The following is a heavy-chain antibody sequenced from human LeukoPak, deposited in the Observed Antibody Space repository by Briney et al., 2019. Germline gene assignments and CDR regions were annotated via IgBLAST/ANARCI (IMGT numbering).Heavy chain of an antibody. CDR2: IYTSGST. V-gene: IGHV4-61*02. CDR1: GGSISSGSYY. D-gene: IGHD2-21*01. CDR3: ARDSLVMVDY. Sequence: SETLSLTCTVSGGSISSGSYYWSWIRQPAGKGLEWIGRIYTSGSTNYNPSLKSRVTISVDTSKNQFSLKLSSVTAADTAVYYCARDSLVMVDYWGQGTLATVSS. J-gene: IGHJ4*02.